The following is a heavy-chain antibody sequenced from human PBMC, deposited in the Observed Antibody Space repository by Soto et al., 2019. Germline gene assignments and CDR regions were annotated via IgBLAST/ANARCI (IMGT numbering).Heavy chain of an antibody. Sequence: GGSLRLSCAASGFTFSTYAMSWVRQAPGKGLEWVSAITGGGDSTWSADSVKGRFTISRDNSRTTLYPQMSSLRADDTAVYYCAKGSASGSPYYFDFWGQGTLVTVSS. J-gene: IGHJ4*02. CDR3: AKGSASGSPYYFDF. V-gene: IGHV3-23*01. D-gene: IGHD6-25*01. CDR1: GFTFSTYA. CDR2: ITGGGDST.